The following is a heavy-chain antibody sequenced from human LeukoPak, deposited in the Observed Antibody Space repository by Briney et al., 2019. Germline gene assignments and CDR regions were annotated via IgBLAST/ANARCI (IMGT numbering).Heavy chain of an antibody. V-gene: IGHV3-48*02. CDR1: GFTFRSYS. D-gene: IGHD2-21*01. CDR2: ISSGACTT. CDR3: AKGSAYYSSWFDS. Sequence: PGGSLRLSCEASGFTFRSYSMNWVRQAPGKGLEWVSYISSGACTTYYADSVKGLFTISRDNAKNSLDLQMNSLRDEDTAVYFCAKGSAYYSSWFDSWGQGTLVTVSS. J-gene: IGHJ5*01.